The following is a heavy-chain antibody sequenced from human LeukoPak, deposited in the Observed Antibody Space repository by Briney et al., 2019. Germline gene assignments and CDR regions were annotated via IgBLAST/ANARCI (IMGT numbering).Heavy chain of an antibody. CDR1: GFTFDNYA. Sequence: PGGSLRLSCAASGFTFDNYAMTWVRQAPGKGLEWVSAIRVSDGYTYYADSVQGRFIISRDKSRNTVSLQINSLTGDDTALYYCARVAGGYSIRPFDFWGQGTVVLVSS. CDR3: ARVAGGYSIRPFDF. CDR2: IRVSDGYT. J-gene: IGHJ4*02. D-gene: IGHD1-26*01. V-gene: IGHV3-23*01.